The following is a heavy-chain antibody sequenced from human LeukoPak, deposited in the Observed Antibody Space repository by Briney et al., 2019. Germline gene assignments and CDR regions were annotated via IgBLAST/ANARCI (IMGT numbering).Heavy chain of an antibody. J-gene: IGHJ4*02. CDR1: GFTFSTYG. D-gene: IGHD6-6*01. V-gene: IGHV3-30*02. Sequence: GGSLRLSCAASGFTFSTYGMHWVRQAPGKRLEWLAFIRYDGSNKYYADSVKGRFTISRDNSKNTLYLQMNSLRAEYTAVYYCALYSSSHPSGGRGTLVSVSS. CDR3: ALYSSSHPS. CDR2: IRYDGSNK.